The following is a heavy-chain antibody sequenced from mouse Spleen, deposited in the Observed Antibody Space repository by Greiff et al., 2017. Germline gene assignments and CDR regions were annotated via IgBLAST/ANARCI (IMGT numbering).Heavy chain of an antibody. J-gene: IGHJ2*01. V-gene: IGHV1-15*01. CDR3: TRLDGSSPFDY. CDR2: IDPETGGT. D-gene: IGHD1-1*01. Sequence: QVQLQQSGAELVRPGASVTLSCKASGHTFTDYEMHWVKQTPVHGLEWIGAIDPETGGTAYNQKFKGKAILTADKSSSTAYMELRSLTSEDSAVYYCTRLDGSSPFDYWGQGTTLTVSS. CDR1: GHTFTDYE.